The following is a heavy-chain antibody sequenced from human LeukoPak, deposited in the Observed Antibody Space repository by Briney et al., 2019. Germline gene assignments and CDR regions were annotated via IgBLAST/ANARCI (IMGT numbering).Heavy chain of an antibody. J-gene: IGHJ4*02. CDR3: ARKKTGYYTTDY. Sequence: GGSLRLSCAASGFTFSSYTMKWVRQAPGKGLEWVSYICGSGSTIYYADSVKGRFTISRDNAKNSLYLQLNSLRDEDTAVYYCARKKTGYYTTDYWGQGTLVTVSS. V-gene: IGHV3-48*02. CDR2: ICGSGSTI. D-gene: IGHD3/OR15-3a*01. CDR1: GFTFSSYT.